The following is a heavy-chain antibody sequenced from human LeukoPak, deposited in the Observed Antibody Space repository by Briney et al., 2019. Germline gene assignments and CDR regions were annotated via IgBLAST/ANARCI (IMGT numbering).Heavy chain of an antibody. CDR3: AREWVGALGHFDY. CDR2: IYHSGST. CDR1: GGSISSGGYY. J-gene: IGHJ4*02. D-gene: IGHD1-26*01. V-gene: IGHV4-30-2*01. Sequence: PSQTLSLTCTVSGGSISSGGYYWSWIRQPPGKGLEWIGYIYHSGSTYYNPSLKSRVTISVDTSKNQFSLKLSSVTAADTAVYYCAREWVGALGHFDYWGQGTLVTVSS.